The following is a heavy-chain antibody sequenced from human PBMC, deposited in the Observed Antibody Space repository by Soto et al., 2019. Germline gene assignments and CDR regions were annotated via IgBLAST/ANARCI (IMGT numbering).Heavy chain of an antibody. CDR1: GGSISSGDYY. CDR2: IYYSGST. D-gene: IGHD3-10*01. V-gene: IGHV4-30-4*01. J-gene: IGHJ6*02. CDR3: ARVRFEYGMDV. Sequence: QVQLQESGPGLVKPSQTLSLTCTVSGGSISSGDYYWSWIRQPPGKGLEWIGYIYYSGSTYYNPSLKSRLTISAATSKNQFSLKLSSVTAADTAVYYCARVRFEYGMDVWGQGTTVTVSS.